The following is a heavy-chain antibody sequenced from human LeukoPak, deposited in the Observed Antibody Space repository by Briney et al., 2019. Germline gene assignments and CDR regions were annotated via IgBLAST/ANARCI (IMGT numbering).Heavy chain of an antibody. J-gene: IGHJ4*02. Sequence: GGSLRLSCAASGFTFSNYWIHWVRQAPGKGLVWVSRIDNAGSITTYADSVKGRFTISRDNAENTLYLQMNNLRAEDTAVYYCARGPATRVYYFDYWGQGTLVTVSS. CDR2: IDNAGSIT. D-gene: IGHD1-26*01. CDR3: ARGPATRVYYFDY. V-gene: IGHV3-74*03. CDR1: GFTFSNYW.